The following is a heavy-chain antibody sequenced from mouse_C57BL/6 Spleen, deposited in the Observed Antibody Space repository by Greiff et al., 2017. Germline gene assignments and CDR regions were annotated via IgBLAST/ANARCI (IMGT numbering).Heavy chain of an antibody. CDR2: VYPGSGNT. Sequence: QVQLQQSGPELVKPGASVKISCKASGYSFTSYYIHWVKQRPGKGLEWIGWVYPGSGNTKYNEKFKGKATLTADTSSSTAYMRLSSPASEDSAVYYCARGGSSYEDYAMDYWGQGTSVTVSS. CDR1: GYSFTSYY. D-gene: IGHD1-1*01. J-gene: IGHJ4*01. CDR3: ARGGSSYEDYAMDY. V-gene: IGHV1-66*01.